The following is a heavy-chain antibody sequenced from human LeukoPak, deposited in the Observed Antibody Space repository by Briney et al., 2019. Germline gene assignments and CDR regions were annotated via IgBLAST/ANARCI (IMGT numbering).Heavy chain of an antibody. CDR1: GFMVSSNY. J-gene: IGHJ3*02. CDR3: ARGKDDAFDI. Sequence: GGSLRLSCAASGFMVSSNYMSWVRQAPGKGLEWVSVIYSGGSTYYADSVKGRFTISRDNSKNTLYLQMNSLRAGDTAMYYCARGKDDAFDIWGQGTMVTVSS. CDR2: IYSGGST. V-gene: IGHV3-53*01.